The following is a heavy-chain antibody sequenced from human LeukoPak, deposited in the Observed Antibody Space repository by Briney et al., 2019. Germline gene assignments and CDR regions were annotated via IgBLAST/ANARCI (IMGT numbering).Heavy chain of an antibody. CDR3: ARAPSITIFGEDYYYMDV. J-gene: IGHJ6*03. Sequence: SETLSLACPVAGGSISSYYWSWIRQPPGKGLEWIGYIYYSGSTNYNPSLKSRVTMSADTSKNQFSLKLSSVTAADTAVYYCARAPSITIFGEDYYYMDVWGKGTTVTVSS. CDR2: IYYSGST. V-gene: IGHV4-59*12. CDR1: GGSISSYY. D-gene: IGHD3-3*01.